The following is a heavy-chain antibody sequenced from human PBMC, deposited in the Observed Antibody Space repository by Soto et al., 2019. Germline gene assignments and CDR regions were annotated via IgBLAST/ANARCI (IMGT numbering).Heavy chain of an antibody. V-gene: IGHV3-30*18. CDR3: AKDRRSSSHKGYGMDV. CDR2: ISYDGSNK. Sequence: QVQLVESGGGVVQPGRSLRLSCAASGFTFSSYGMHGVRQAPGKGLEWVAVISYDGSNKYYADSVKGRFTISRDNSKNTLYLQMNSLRAEDTAVYYCAKDRRSSSHKGYGMDVWGQGTTVTVSS. CDR1: GFTFSSYG. D-gene: IGHD6-6*01. J-gene: IGHJ6*02.